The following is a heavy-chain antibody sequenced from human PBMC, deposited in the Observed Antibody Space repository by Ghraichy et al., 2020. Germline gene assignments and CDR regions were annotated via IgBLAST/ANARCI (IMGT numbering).Heavy chain of an antibody. CDR1: GFTVSLNY. CDR2: IYSGGYT. D-gene: IGHD2-2*02. J-gene: IGHJ6*02. Sequence: GGSLRLSCAASGFTVSLNYMSWVRQSPGKGLEWVSYIYSGGYTDYADSVKGRFTISRDNNENTLYFQMKSLTTEDKAVYYCARTDCSSISCYMLGGYGMDVWGQGTTVTVSS. V-gene: IGHV3-53*01. CDR3: ARTDCSSISCYMLGGYGMDV.